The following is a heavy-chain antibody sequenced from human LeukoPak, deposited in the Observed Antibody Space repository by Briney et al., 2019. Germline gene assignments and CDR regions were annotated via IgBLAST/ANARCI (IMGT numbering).Heavy chain of an antibody. J-gene: IGHJ4*02. CDR3: TRPSVAAAGAF. CDR1: GFTISNYW. Sequence: GGSLRLSCVGSGFTISNYWMTWVRQAPGKGLEWVANIKQDGSETYYVDSLKGRFTISRDNAKNSVFLQMNSLRAEDTAVYYCTRPSVAAAGAFWGQGTLGIVSS. D-gene: IGHD6-13*01. V-gene: IGHV3-7*01. CDR2: IKQDGSET.